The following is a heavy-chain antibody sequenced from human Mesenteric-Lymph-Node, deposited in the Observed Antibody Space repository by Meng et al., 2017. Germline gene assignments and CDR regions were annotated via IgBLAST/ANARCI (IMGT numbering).Heavy chain of an antibody. CDR3: ARGPTEHSFDY. J-gene: IGHJ4*02. Sequence: QVQLQASGPGLVKPSQTLSLTCTVSGGSISSGGYYWSWIRQHPGKGLEWIGYIYNSGSTYYNPSLKSRVTISVDTSKNQLSLRLSSMTAADTAVYHCARGPTEHSFDYWGQGTLVTVSS. D-gene: IGHD3-3*02. CDR2: IYNSGST. CDR1: GGSISSGGYY. V-gene: IGHV4-31*03.